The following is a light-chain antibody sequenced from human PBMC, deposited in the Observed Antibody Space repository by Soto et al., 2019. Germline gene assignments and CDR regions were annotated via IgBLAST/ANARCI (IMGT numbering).Light chain of an antibody. V-gene: IGKV3-20*01. CDR3: QQYGRSLLT. CDR2: DAS. CDR1: ETVGNY. J-gene: IGKJ4*01. Sequence: EIVLTQSPGTLSLSPGERATLSCRASETVGNYLAWYQQKPGQAPRLVIFDASNRASGIPDRFSGRGSGTDITLTISRLEVEDFAVYYCQQYGRSLLTFGGGTKVEIK.